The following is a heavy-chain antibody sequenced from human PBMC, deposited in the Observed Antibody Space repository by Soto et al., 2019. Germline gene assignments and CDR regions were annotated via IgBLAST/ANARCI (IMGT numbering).Heavy chain of an antibody. Sequence: QVQLVQSGAEVKKPGASVKVSCKASGYTFTSYDINWVRQATGQGLEWMGWMNPNSGNTGYAQKFQGRVTMTRNTSISTAYMELSSRRSEDKAVYYGGRLRRGSGYDFDYWGQGTLVTVSS. CDR3: GRLRRGSGYDFDY. J-gene: IGHJ4*02. V-gene: IGHV1-8*01. CDR2: MNPNSGNT. CDR1: GYTFTSYD. D-gene: IGHD3-22*01.